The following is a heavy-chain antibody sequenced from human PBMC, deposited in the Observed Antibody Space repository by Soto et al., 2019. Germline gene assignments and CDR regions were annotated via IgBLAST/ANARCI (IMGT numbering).Heavy chain of an antibody. CDR1: EDSFSSYP. D-gene: IGHD2-2*01. Sequence: QVQLVQSGTEVRKPGSSVKVSCKASEDSFSSYPVSWVRQAPGQGLEWMGEIVPMIGSLKSAQKCQDRLAITADKSTTTVYLEVSSLRSEVTAVDYCASINNGQGYHNDMDFWGEGTTVIVSS. CDR3: ASINNGQGYHNDMDF. J-gene: IGHJ6*03. CDR2: IVPMIGSL. V-gene: IGHV1-69*06.